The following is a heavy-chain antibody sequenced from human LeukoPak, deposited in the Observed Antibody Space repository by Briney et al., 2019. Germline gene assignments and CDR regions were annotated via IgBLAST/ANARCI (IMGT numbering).Heavy chain of an antibody. CDR1: GGSIRSGDYY. Sequence: SQTLSLTCAVSGGSIRSGDYYWSWARQPPGKGLEWIGHIYYSGKTYYNPSLKSRVAISVDTSKNQFSLKLSSVTAADTAVYYCACVTGLYYFDFWGQGTLVTVSS. CDR3: ACVTGLYYFDF. D-gene: IGHD1-20*01. CDR2: IYYSGKT. J-gene: IGHJ4*02. V-gene: IGHV4-30-4*01.